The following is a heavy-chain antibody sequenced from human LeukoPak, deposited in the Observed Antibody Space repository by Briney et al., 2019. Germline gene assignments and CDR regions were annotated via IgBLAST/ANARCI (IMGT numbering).Heavy chain of an antibody. Sequence: GGSLRLSCAASGITFSSYEMNWVRQAPGKGLEWISYISASGSTIYYGGSVKGRFTISRDNAKNSQSLQMNSLRADDTAIYYRATSTQGDDGFDIWGQGTLVIVSS. CDR3: ATSTQGDDGFDI. CDR1: GITFSSYE. J-gene: IGHJ3*02. V-gene: IGHV3-48*03. CDR2: ISASGSTI. D-gene: IGHD3-16*01.